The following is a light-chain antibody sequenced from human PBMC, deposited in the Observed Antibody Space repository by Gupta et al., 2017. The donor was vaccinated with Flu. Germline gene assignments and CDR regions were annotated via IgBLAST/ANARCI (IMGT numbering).Light chain of an antibody. Sequence: DIQMTQSPSTLSASVGDRVTITCRASQSISSWLAWYQQKPGKAPNRLIYKASSLESGVSSRFSGSGFGTEFTLTISSLQPDDLATYYCQQYNNLPLTFGGGTKVEIK. V-gene: IGKV1-5*03. CDR2: KAS. J-gene: IGKJ4*01. CDR3: QQYNNLPLT. CDR1: QSISSW.